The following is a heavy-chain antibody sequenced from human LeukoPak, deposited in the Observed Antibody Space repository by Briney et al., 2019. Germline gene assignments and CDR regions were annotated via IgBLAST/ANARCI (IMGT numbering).Heavy chain of an antibody. CDR2: IYYSGST. CDR1: GGSISSSSYY. Sequence: PSETLSLTCTVSGGSISSSSYYWGWIRQPPGKGLEWIGSIYYSGSTYYNPSLKSRVTISVDTSKNRFSLKLSSVTAADTAVYYCARLGLQLVRGGFDYWGQGTLVTVSS. D-gene: IGHD6-13*01. V-gene: IGHV4-39*01. CDR3: ARLGLQLVRGGFDY. J-gene: IGHJ4*02.